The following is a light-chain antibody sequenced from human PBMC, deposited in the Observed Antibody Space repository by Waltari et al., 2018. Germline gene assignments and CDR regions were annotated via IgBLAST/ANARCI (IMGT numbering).Light chain of an antibody. V-gene: IGLV4-69*01. CDR3: QTWTAGIGV. J-gene: IGLJ1*01. Sequence: QLMLTQSPSASASLGASVNLTCILTSGHNDFAAAWHQQAPEKAPRFLMKVNADGSHIRGDDIPDRFSGSSSGAERFLTISSLQSEDEADYFCQTWTAGIGVFGRGTTVSVL. CDR2: VNADGSH. CDR1: SGHNDFA.